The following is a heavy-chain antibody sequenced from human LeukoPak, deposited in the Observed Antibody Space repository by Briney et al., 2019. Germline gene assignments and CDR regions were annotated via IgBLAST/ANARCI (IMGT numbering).Heavy chain of an antibody. Sequence: GGSLRLSCAASGFTFSSYDMHWVRQATGKGLEWVSAIGTAGDPYYPGSVKGRFTISRENAKNSLYLQMNRLRAGDTAVYYCARDPWEDIVVVVAATPDYWGQGTLVTVSS. D-gene: IGHD2-15*01. J-gene: IGHJ4*02. CDR2: IGTAGDP. CDR1: GFTFSSYD. CDR3: ARDPWEDIVVVVAATPDY. V-gene: IGHV3-13*05.